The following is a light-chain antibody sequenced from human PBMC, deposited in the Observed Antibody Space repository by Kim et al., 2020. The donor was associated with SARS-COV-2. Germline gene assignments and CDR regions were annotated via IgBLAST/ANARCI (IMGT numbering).Light chain of an antibody. V-gene: IGLV3-19*01. CDR3: NSRDNNDNVL. CDR2: GKN. Sequence: VAQGQTGRITCQGDSLRPYSTTWFQQKPGQAPIVVFYGKNNRPAGIPDRFSGSSSGNTASLTITATQAGDEADYYCNSRDNNDNVLFGGGTRLTVL. CDR1: SLRPYS. J-gene: IGLJ2*01.